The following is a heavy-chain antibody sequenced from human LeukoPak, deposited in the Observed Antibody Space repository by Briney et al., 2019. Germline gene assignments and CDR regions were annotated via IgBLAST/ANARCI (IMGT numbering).Heavy chain of an antibody. CDR2: INLNSGGT. Sequence: ASVKVSCKASGYTFTGYYMHWVRQAPGQGLEWMGRINLNSGGTNYAQKFQGRVTMTRDTSISTAYMELSRLRSDDTAVYYCARSRGVVVTAIRRDSLGYWGQGTLVTVSS. V-gene: IGHV1-2*06. J-gene: IGHJ4*02. D-gene: IGHD2-21*02. CDR3: ARSRGVVVTAIRRDSLGY. CDR1: GYTFTGYY.